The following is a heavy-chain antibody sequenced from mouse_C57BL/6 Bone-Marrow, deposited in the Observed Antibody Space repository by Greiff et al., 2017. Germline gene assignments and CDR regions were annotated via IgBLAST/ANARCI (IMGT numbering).Heavy chain of an antibody. J-gene: IGHJ2*01. V-gene: IGHV14-4*01. CDR2: IDPENGDT. D-gene: IGHD2-5*01. CDR1: GFNIKDDY. Sequence: VQLQQSGAELVRPGASVKLSCTASGFNIKDDYMHWVKQRPEQGLEGIGWIDPENGDTEYASKFQGKATITADTSSNTAYLQLSSLTSEDTAVYYCTFYSNWGYWGQGTTLTVSS. CDR3: TFYSNWGY.